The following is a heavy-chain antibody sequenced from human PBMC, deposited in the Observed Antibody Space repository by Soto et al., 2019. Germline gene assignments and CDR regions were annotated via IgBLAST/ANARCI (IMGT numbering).Heavy chain of an antibody. CDR1: GFTFTTYW. J-gene: IGHJ6*03. V-gene: IGHV3-74*01. CDR3: TRRRYSGNDHDYYNYYMVV. D-gene: IGHD5-12*01. Sequence: DVQLVESGGGLVQPGGSLRLSCAASGFTFTTYWMHWVRQAPGKGLVWVSRINSYGSSTNYADSVKGRFTISRDNAKNTLSLQMNILRAVDTAVYYCTRRRYSGNDHDYYNYYMVVWGKGTTVTVSS. CDR2: INSYGSST.